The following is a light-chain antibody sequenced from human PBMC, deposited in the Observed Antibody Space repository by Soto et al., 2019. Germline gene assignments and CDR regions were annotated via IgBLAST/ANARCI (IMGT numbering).Light chain of an antibody. CDR3: GAWDSGLSDFV. CDR1: TSNIGNNY. CDR2: DHN. V-gene: IGLV1-51*01. Sequence: QSALTQPPSVSAAPGQKVTISCSGSTSNIGNNYVSWYQQLPGTAPKLLIYDHNKRPSGIPDRFSATKSGTSATLGITGVQTGDEADYYCGAWDSGLSDFVFGTGTKLTVL. J-gene: IGLJ1*01.